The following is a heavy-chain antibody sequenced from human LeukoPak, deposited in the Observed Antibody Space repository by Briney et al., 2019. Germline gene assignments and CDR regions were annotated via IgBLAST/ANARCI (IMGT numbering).Heavy chain of an antibody. J-gene: IGHJ3*02. CDR3: ARDEEQSVGVSYLRADAFDI. Sequence: SETLSLTCTVSGGSISSSSYYWGWIRQPPGKGLEWIGYIYYSGSSYYNPSLKSRLTISVDTSKNQFSLKLSSVTAADTALYYCARDEEQSVGVSYLRADAFDIWGQGTMVTVSS. V-gene: IGHV4-39*07. D-gene: IGHD1-26*01. CDR1: GGSISSSSYY. CDR2: IYYSGSS.